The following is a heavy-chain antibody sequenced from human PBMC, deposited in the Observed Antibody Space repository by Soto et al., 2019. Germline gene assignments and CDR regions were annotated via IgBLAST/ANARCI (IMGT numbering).Heavy chain of an antibody. CDR1: GFPFRSYW. CDR2: INSDGSST. CDR3: ASRAYYDFWSHYGMDA. D-gene: IGHD3-3*01. V-gene: IGHV3-74*01. Sequence: GGSLRLSCTASGFPFRSYWMHWVRPAPWNWLVWVSRINSDGSSTSYADSVKGRFTISRDNAKNTLYLQMNSPRAEDTAVYYCASRAYYDFWSHYGMDAWGQGHPVTGSS. J-gene: IGHJ6*02.